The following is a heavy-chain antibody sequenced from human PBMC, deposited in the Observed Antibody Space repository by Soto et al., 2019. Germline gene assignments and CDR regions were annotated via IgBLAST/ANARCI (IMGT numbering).Heavy chain of an antibody. CDR3: ARHNTRLRKIDY. J-gene: IGHJ4*02. CDR2: IYYSGST. V-gene: IGHV4-39*01. Sequence: SETLSLTCTVSGGSISSSSYYWGWIRQPPGKGLEWIGSIYYSGSTYYNPSLKSRVTISVDTSKNQFSLKLSSVTAADTAVYYCARHNTRLRKIDYWGQGTLVTVSS. D-gene: IGHD4-17*01. CDR1: GGSISSSSYY.